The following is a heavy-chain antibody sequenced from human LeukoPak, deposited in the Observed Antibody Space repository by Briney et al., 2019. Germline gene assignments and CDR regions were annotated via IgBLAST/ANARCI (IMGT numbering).Heavy chain of an antibody. CDR2: VYYSGSI. CDR1: GGFINDYY. Sequence: SETLSLTCTVSGGFINDYYWNWIRQPPGKGLEWIGYVYYSGSINYNPSLKSRVTISVDTSKNQFSLKLSSVTAADTAVYYCARDHGRTGSGVRYWGQGTLVTVSS. J-gene: IGHJ4*02. V-gene: IGHV4-59*01. CDR3: ARDHGRTGSGVRY. D-gene: IGHD3-10*01.